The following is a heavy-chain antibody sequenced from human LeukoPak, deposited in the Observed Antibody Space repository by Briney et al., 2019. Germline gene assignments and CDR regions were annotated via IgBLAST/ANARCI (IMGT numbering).Heavy chain of an antibody. V-gene: IGHV3-30-3*01. D-gene: IGHD1-26*01. CDR3: AKLSGSYREDY. Sequence: PGGSLRLSCAASGFTFSSYAMHWVRQAPGKGLEWVAVISYDGSNKYYADSVKGRFTISRDSSKNTLYLQMNSLRAEDTAVYYCAKLSGSYREDYWGQGTLVTVSS. J-gene: IGHJ4*02. CDR1: GFTFSSYA. CDR2: ISYDGSNK.